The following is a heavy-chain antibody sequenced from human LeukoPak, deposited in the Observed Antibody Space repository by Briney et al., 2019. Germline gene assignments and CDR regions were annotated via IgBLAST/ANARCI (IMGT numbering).Heavy chain of an antibody. D-gene: IGHD3-10*01. Sequence: SETLSLTCTVSGGSISSSSYYWGWIRQPPGKGLEWIESIYYSGSTYYNPSLKSRVTISVDTSKNQFSLKLSSVTAADTAVYYCARGEVMRFLEWSQPDNKYYYGSGSYYSGSYFDYWGQGTLVTVSS. V-gene: IGHV4-39*01. CDR1: GGSISSSSYY. J-gene: IGHJ4*02. CDR2: IYYSGST. CDR3: ARGEVMRFLEWSQPDNKYYYGSGSYYSGSYFDY.